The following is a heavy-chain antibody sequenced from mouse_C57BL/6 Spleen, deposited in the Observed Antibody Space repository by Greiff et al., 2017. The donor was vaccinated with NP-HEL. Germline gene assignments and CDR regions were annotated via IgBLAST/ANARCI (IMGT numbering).Heavy chain of an antibody. CDR2: ISYSGST. J-gene: IGHJ1*03. CDR3: ARGDYDVWYFDV. CDR1: GYSITSGYD. V-gene: IGHV3-1*01. D-gene: IGHD2-4*01. Sequence: VQLKESGPGMVKPSQSLSLTCTVTGYSITSGYDWHWIRHFPGNNLEWMGYISYSGSTNYNPSLKSRISITHDTSKNHFFLKLNSVTTEDTATYYCARGDYDVWYFDVWGTGTTVTVSS.